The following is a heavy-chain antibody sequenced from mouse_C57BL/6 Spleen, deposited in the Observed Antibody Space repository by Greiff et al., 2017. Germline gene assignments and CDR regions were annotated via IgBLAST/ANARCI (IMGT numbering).Heavy chain of an antibody. CDR1: GYTFTSYW. Sequence: QVQLQQPGAELVKPGASVKLSCKASGYTFTSYWMHWVKQRPGQGLEWIGMIHPNSGSTNYNEKFKSKATLTVDKSSSTAYMQLSSLTSEDSAVXYCARSRVYYGNYFDYWGQGTTLTVSS. CDR3: ARSRVYYGNYFDY. D-gene: IGHD2-1*01. V-gene: IGHV1-64*01. CDR2: IHPNSGST. J-gene: IGHJ2*01.